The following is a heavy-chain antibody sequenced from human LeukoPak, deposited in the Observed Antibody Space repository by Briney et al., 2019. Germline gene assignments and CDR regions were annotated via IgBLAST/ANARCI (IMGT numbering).Heavy chain of an antibody. D-gene: IGHD1-14*01. V-gene: IGHV5-51*01. CDR2: IYPRDSDT. Sequence: PGESLKISCKALGYGFTSYWIGWVRQMPGKGLEWMGVIYPRDSDTRYSPSFQGQVTISVDTSISTAFLQWSSLRASDSAIYYCARHYVNHFHYTDVWGNGTTVTVSS. CDR3: ARHYVNHFHYTDV. CDR1: GYGFTSYW. J-gene: IGHJ6*03.